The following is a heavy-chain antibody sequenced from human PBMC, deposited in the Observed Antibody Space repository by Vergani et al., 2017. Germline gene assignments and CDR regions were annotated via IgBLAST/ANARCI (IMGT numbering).Heavy chain of an antibody. V-gene: IGHV4-34*01. CDR3: ARVGYSYGSSIWYYYYYMDV. D-gene: IGHD5-18*01. CDR2: INHSGST. J-gene: IGHJ6*03. Sequence: QVQLQQWGAGLLKPSETLSLTCAVYGGSFSGYYWSWIRQPPGKGLEWIGEINHSGSTNYNPSLKSRVTISVDTSKNQFSLKLSSVTAADTAVYYCARVGYSYGSSIWYYYYYMDVWGKGTTVTVSS. CDR1: GGSFSGYY.